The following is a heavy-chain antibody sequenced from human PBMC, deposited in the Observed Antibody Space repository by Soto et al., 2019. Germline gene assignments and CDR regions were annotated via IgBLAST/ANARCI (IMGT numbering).Heavy chain of an antibody. Sequence: SQTLSLTCDISGDSVSSTSSIWNWIRQSPSRGLERLGRTYYRSKWHTDYAVSVRGRITINPDTPKNQFFLQLSSVTPDDTAVYFCARDLHGTYYYDSWGQGTLVTVSS. CDR1: GDSVSSTSSI. J-gene: IGHJ4*02. CDR2: TYYRSKWHT. CDR3: ARDLHGTYYYDS. D-gene: IGHD1-1*01. V-gene: IGHV6-1*01.